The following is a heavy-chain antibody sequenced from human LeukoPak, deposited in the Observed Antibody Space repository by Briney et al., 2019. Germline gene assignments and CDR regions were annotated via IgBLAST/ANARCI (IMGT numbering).Heavy chain of an antibody. CDR2: MNPNSGNT. CDR1: GYTFTSYD. V-gene: IGHV1-8*01. Sequence: ASVKVSCKASGYTFTSYDINWVRQATEQGLEWMGWMNPNSGNTGYAQKFQGRVTMTRNTSISTAYMELSSLRSEDTAVYYCARDLVRGAPIDYYYYGMDVWGQGTTVTVSS. J-gene: IGHJ6*02. D-gene: IGHD3-10*01. CDR3: ARDLVRGAPIDYYYYGMDV.